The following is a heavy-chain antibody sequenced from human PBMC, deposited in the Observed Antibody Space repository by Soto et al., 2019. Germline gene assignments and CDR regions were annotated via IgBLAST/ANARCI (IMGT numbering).Heavy chain of an antibody. CDR1: GGSISGYY. Sequence: SETLSLTCTVSGGSISGYYWSWIRQSPGKGLEWIGYIYSTGSTNYNPSLRSRVTMSVDASKNQFSLKLSSVTAADTAMFYCARAHTSGWFVIDYWGQGALVTVSS. V-gene: IGHV4-59*01. CDR2: IYSTGST. J-gene: IGHJ4*02. D-gene: IGHD6-19*01. CDR3: ARAHTSGWFVIDY.